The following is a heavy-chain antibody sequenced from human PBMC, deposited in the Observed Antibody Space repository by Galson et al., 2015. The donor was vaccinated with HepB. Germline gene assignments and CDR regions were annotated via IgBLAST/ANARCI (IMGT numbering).Heavy chain of an antibody. J-gene: IGHJ4*02. CDR2: ISWNSGSI. V-gene: IGHV3-9*01. CDR1: GFTFDDYA. Sequence: SLRLSCAASGFTFDDYAMHWVRQAPGKGLEWVSGISWNSGSIGYADSVEGRFTISRDNAKNSLYLQMNSLRAEDTALYYCAKVGDSSGWYVGYFDYWGQGTLVTVSS. D-gene: IGHD6-19*01. CDR3: AKVGDSSGWYVGYFDY.